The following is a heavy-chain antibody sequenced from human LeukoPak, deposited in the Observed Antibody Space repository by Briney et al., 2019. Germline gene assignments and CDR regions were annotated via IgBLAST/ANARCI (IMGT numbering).Heavy chain of an antibody. V-gene: IGHV3-7*01. CDR3: ARSAGSSSWYEGYYFDY. D-gene: IGHD6-13*01. CDR2: IKQDGSEK. J-gene: IGHJ4*02. CDR1: GFTFSRYW. Sequence: GGSLKLSCAASGFTFSRYWMSWVRQAPGKGLEWVANIKQDGSEKYYVDSVKGRFTISRDDTKNSLYLQMNSLRAEDTAVYYCARSAGSSSWYEGYYFDYWGQGTLVTVSS.